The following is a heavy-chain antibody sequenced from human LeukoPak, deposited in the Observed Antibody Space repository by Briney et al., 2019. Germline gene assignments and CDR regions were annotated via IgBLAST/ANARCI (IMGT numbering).Heavy chain of an antibody. CDR1: GGSFSGYY. J-gene: IGHJ5*02. Sequence: SETLSLTCAVYGGSFSGYYWSWIRQPPGKGLEWVGEINHSGSTNYNPSLKSRVTISVDTSKNQFSLKLNSVTAADTAVYYCARGGDYGDYWWFDPWGQGTLVTVSS. V-gene: IGHV4-34*01. D-gene: IGHD4-17*01. CDR3: ARGGDYGDYWWFDP. CDR2: INHSGST.